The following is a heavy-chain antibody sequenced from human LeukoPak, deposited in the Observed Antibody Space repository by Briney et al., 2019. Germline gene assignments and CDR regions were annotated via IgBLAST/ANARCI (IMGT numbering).Heavy chain of an antibody. CDR2: VHYSGRT. V-gene: IGHV4-59*11. CDR1: DGSISRHY. D-gene: IGHD1-1*01. Sequence: SETLSLTCIVSDGSISRHYWSWIRQSPEKGLEWIGYVHYSGRTNYNPSLKSRVTISVDTSKNQFSLKLSSVTAADTAVYYCARGWTGTTLDNWGQGTLVTVSS. J-gene: IGHJ4*02. CDR3: ARGWTGTTLDN.